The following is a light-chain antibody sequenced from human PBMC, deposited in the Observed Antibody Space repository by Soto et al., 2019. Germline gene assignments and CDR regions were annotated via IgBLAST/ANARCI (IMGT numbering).Light chain of an antibody. J-gene: IGKJ5*01. CDR3: RQSDSLPIT. V-gene: IGKV1-33*01. Sequence: IQMTQSPSSLSASVGDRVTITCRASQDISNYLNWYQQRPGKAPKLLIYDASNLERGVPSRFSGTRSGTHFTFAITSLQPEDVATYYCRQSDSLPITFGQGTRLE. CDR2: DAS. CDR1: QDISNY.